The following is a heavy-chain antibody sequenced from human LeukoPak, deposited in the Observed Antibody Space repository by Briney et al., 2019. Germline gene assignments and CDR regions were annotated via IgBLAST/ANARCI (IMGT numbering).Heavy chain of an antibody. CDR1: GGSFSGYY. D-gene: IGHD2-15*01. CDR3: ARVDIVVVVATA. V-gene: IGHV4-34*01. Sequence: SETLSLTCAVYGGSFSGYYWSWIRQPPGKGLGWIGEINHSGSTNYNPSLKSRVTISVDTSKNQFSLKLSPVTAADTAVYYCARVDIVVVVATAWGQGTLVTVSS. CDR2: INHSGST. J-gene: IGHJ5*02.